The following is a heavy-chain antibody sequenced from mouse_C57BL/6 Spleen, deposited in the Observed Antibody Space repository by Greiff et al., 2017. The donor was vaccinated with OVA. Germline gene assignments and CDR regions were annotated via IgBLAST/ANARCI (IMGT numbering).Heavy chain of an antibody. CDR1: GYTFTSYW. CDR3: ARYDYAFDY. CDR2: IYPGSGST. Sequence: QVQLQQSGAELVKPGASVKMSCKASGYTFTSYWITWVKQRPGQGLEWIGDIYPGSGSTNYNPQFKSKAPLTVDTSSSTAYMQLSSLTAEDSAVYYCARYDYAFDYWGQGTTLTVSS. J-gene: IGHJ2*01. D-gene: IGHD2-4*01. V-gene: IGHV1-55*01.